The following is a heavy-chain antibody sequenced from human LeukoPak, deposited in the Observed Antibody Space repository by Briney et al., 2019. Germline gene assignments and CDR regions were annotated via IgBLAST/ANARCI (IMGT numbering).Heavy chain of an antibody. CDR3: ARDIAVAGIDY. Sequence: SETLSLTCTVSGGSISSYYWSWIRQPAGKGLEYIGRIYTSGSTNYNPSLKSRVTISVDTSKNQFSLKLSSVTAADTAVYYCARDIAVAGIDYWGQGTLVTVSS. J-gene: IGHJ4*02. D-gene: IGHD6-19*01. CDR2: IYTSGST. CDR1: GGSISSYY. V-gene: IGHV4-4*07.